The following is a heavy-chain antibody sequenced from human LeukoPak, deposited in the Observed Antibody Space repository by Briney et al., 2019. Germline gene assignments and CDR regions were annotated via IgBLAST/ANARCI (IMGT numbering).Heavy chain of an antibody. CDR1: GYTFTGYY. CDR2: INPNSGGT. D-gene: IGHD6-13*01. CDR3: ARDPSSSWWGYFDY. V-gene: IGHV1-2*04. J-gene: IGHJ4*02. Sequence: ASVKVSCTASGYTFTGYYMHWVRQAPGQGLEWMGWINPNSGGTNYAQKFQGWVTMTRDTSISTAYMELSRLRSDDTAVYYCARDPSSSWWGYFDYWGQGTLVTVSS.